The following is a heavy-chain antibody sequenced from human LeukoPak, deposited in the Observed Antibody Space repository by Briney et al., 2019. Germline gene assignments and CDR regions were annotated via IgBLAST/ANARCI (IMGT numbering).Heavy chain of an antibody. J-gene: IGHJ4*02. D-gene: IGHD3-16*01. CDR1: GFTFSSYA. V-gene: IGHV3-48*03. Sequence: PGGSLRLSCAASGFTFSSYAMSWVRQAPEKGLEWVSYISSSGNTIYYADSVKGRFTTSRDNAKNSLYLQMNSLRVEDTAVYYCARGFGPTYWGQGTLVTVSS. CDR2: ISSSGNTI. CDR3: ARGFGPTY.